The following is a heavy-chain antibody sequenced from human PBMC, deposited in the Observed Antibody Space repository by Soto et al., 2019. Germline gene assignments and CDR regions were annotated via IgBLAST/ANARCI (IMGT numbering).Heavy chain of an antibody. CDR2: ISAYNGNT. D-gene: IGHD3-3*01. CDR1: GYTFTSYG. Sequence: GASVKVSCKASGYTFTSYGISWVRQAPGQGLEWMGWISAYNGNTNYAQKLQGRVTMTTDTSTSTAYMELRSLRSDDTAVYYCARRNYDFWSGSPYGMDGWGQGTTVTVSS. V-gene: IGHV1-18*01. CDR3: ARRNYDFWSGSPYGMDG. J-gene: IGHJ6*02.